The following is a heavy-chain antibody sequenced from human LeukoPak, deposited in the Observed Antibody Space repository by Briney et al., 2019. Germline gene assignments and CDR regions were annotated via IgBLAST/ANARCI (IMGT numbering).Heavy chain of an antibody. CDR3: AREDYDSSGYYSDAFDI. V-gene: IGHV3-23*01. Sequence: GGSLRLSCAASRFTFSSYAMSWVRQAPGKGLEWVSSINSSGGRTYYADSVKGRFTISRDNSKNTLYLQMNSLRAEDTAVYYCAREDYDSSGYYSDAFDIWGQGTMVTVSS. J-gene: IGHJ3*02. D-gene: IGHD3-22*01. CDR1: RFTFSSYA. CDR2: INSSGGRT.